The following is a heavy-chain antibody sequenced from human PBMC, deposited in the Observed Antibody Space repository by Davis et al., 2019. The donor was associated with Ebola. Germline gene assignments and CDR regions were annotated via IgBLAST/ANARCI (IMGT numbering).Heavy chain of an antibody. CDR3: ARVYTHNWFDP. J-gene: IGHJ5*02. CDR2: INHSGST. V-gene: IGHV4-34*09. CDR1: GGSFSGYY. D-gene: IGHD1-14*01. Sequence: MPSETLSLTCAVYGGSFSGYYWSWIRQPPGKGLEWIGEINHSGSTYYNPSLKSRVTISVDTSKNQFSLKLSSVTAADTAVYYCARVYTHNWFDPWGQGTLVTVSS.